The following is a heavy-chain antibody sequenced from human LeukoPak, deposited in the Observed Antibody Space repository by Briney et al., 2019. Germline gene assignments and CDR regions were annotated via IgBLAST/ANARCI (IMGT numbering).Heavy chain of an antibody. CDR2: MSGSGGST. D-gene: IGHD3-3*01. CDR1: GFTFSSYA. V-gene: IGHV3-23*01. CDR3: AKSFEVDYWFDP. Sequence: GGSLRLSCAASGFTFSSYAMSWVRQAPGKGLERVSGMSGSGGSTYYADSVKGRFTISRDNSKNTLYLQMNSLGAEDTAVYYCAKSFEVDYWFDPWGQGTLVTVSS. J-gene: IGHJ5*02.